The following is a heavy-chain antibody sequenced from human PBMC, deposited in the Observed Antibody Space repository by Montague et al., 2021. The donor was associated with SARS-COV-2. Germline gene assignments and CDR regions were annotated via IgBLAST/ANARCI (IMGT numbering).Heavy chain of an antibody. Sequence: SETLSLTCIVSGYSISSGNYWGWVRQTPGKGLEWLGFIEYSGSTYYNPSLKTRVTMSVDTSKNQFSLKLTSVTAADTALYYCARDRTLGMDVWAEGPRSPSP. CDR1: GYSISSGNY. J-gene: IGHJ6*02. D-gene: IGHD1-14*01. CDR2: IEYSGST. V-gene: IGHV4-38-2*02. CDR3: ARDRTLGMDV.